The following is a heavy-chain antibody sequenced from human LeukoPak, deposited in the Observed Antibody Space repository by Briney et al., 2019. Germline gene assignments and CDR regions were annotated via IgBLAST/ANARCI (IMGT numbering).Heavy chain of an antibody. CDR1: GYTFTTSG. CDR3: ARDIVGTFDI. V-gene: IGHV1-18*01. CDR2: ISGYDGNT. D-gene: IGHD3-16*02. Sequence: ASVNVSCTASGYTFTTSGLSWVRQAPGQGLEWMGWISGYDGNTNYAQKLQGRVTMTTDTSTTTAYMELRSLRSDDTAIYYCARDIVGTFDIWGQGAMVTVSS. J-gene: IGHJ3*02.